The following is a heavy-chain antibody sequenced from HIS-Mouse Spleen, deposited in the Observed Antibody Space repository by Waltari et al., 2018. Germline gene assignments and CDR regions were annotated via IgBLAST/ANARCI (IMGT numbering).Heavy chain of an antibody. V-gene: IGHV4-39*07. D-gene: IGHD6-13*01. CDR1: GGSISSSSSY. CDR3: AREIPYSSSWYDWYFDL. CDR2: IYYSGST. J-gene: IGHJ2*01. Sequence: QLQLQESGPGLVKPSETLSLTCTVSGGSISSSSSYWVGIRQPPGKGLEWIGSIYYSGSTYYNPSLKSRVTISVDTSKNQFSLKLSSVTAADTAVYYCAREIPYSSSWYDWYFDLWGRGTLVTVSS.